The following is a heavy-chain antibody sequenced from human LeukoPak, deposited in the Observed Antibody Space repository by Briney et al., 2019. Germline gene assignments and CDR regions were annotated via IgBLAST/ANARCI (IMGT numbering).Heavy chain of an antibody. CDR2: ISAYNGNT. D-gene: IGHD2-15*01. J-gene: IGHJ6*02. CDR1: GYTFTSYG. Sequence: ASVKVSCKASGYTFTSYGISWVRRAPGQGLEWMGWISAYNGNTNYAQKLQGRVTMTTDTSASTAYMELRSLRSDDTAVYYCARVYKRGYCSGGSCYAPRPYYYGMDVWGQGTTVTVSS. V-gene: IGHV1-18*01. CDR3: ARVYKRGYCSGGSCYAPRPYYYGMDV.